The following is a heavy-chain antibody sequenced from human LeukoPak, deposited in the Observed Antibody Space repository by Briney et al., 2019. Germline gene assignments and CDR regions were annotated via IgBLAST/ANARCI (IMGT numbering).Heavy chain of an antibody. V-gene: IGHV1-69*06. CDR1: GGTFSSYA. CDR2: IIPIFGTA. Sequence: SVKVSCKASGGTFSSYAISWVRQAPGQGLEWMGGIIPIFGTANYAQKFQGRVTITADKSTSTAYMELSSLRSEDTAVYYCARVYLPGIAAAGMDYWGQGTLVTVSS. D-gene: IGHD6-13*01. CDR3: ARVYLPGIAAAGMDY. J-gene: IGHJ4*02.